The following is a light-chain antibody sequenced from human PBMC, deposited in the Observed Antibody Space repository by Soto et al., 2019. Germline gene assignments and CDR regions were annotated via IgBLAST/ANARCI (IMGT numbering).Light chain of an antibody. CDR2: KAS. J-gene: IGKJ4*01. V-gene: IGKV1-5*03. CDR1: QTIGTW. CDR3: QQYNDLST. Sequence: DIQMTQSPSTLSASVGDTVTITCRASQTIGTWLAWYQQKPAKAPKLLIYKASTLESGVPSRFSGSGSGTEFTLTISSLQADDFVTYYCQQYNDLSTFGGGTKVEIK.